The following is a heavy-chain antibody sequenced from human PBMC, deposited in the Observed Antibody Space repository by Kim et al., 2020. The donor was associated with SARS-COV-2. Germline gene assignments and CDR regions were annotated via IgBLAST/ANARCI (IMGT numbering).Heavy chain of an antibody. CDR2: IIPIFGTA. CDR1: GGTFSSYA. V-gene: IGHV1-69*13. J-gene: IGHJ3*02. Sequence: SVKVSCKASGGTFSSYAISWVRQAPGQGLEWMGGIIPIFGTANYAQKFQGRVTITADESTSTAYMELSSLRSEDTAVYYCARGRDGYNFRDDFDIWGQGTMVTVSS. CDR3: ARGRDGYNFRDDFDI. D-gene: IGHD5-12*01.